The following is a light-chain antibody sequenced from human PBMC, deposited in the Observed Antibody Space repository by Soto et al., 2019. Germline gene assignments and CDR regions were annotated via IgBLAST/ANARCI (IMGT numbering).Light chain of an antibody. Sequence: EIVLTQSPATLSLSPGERATLSCRASQSVGSYFAWYQQKPGQAPRLLIYDASNRATGIPARFSGSGSGTDFQLNISSLEPEDFAVYYCQQRGNWTVTFGQGTRVDIK. CDR1: QSVGSY. CDR2: DAS. CDR3: QQRGNWTVT. V-gene: IGKV3-11*01. J-gene: IGKJ1*01.